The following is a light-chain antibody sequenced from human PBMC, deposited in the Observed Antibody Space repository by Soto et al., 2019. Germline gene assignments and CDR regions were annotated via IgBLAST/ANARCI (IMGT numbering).Light chain of an antibody. J-gene: IGKJ1*01. CDR3: QQYVTSPWA. V-gene: IGKV3-20*01. Sequence: EIVLTQSPGTLSLSPGERATLSCRASQSVSSSFLAWYQQKPGQAPRLLIYGASNRATGIPDRFSGSGSGTDFTLIISRREPGDFAVYYCQQYVTSPWAFGQGTNVAIE. CDR1: QSVSSSF. CDR2: GAS.